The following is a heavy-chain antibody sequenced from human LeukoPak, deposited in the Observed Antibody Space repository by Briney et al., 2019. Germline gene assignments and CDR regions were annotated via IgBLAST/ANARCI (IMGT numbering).Heavy chain of an antibody. CDR2: IHYSGST. CDR1: VGSTSSYY. V-gene: IGHV4-59*01. Sequence: PSETLSLTCTVSVGSTSSYYWSWIREPPGKGLEGSGDIHYSGSTNYNPSLKSRVTISVDTSKNQFSLKLSSVTAADTAVYYCARFYGDPVAGVYYGMDVWGQGTTVTVSS. CDR3: ARFYGDPVAGVYYGMDV. D-gene: IGHD4-17*01. J-gene: IGHJ6*02.